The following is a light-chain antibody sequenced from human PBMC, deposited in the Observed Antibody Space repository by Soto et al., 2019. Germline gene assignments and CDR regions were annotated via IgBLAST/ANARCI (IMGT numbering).Light chain of an antibody. CDR2: SNN. CDR1: SSNIGSNY. J-gene: IGLJ2*01. CDR3: AAWDDSRSGVV. Sequence: QSVLTQPPSASGTPGQRVTISCSGSSSNIGSNYVYWYQQLPGTAPKHLIYSNNQRPSGVPDRFSGSKSGTSASLAISGLRSEDEADYYCAAWDDSRSGVVFGGGTKLTVL. V-gene: IGLV1-47*02.